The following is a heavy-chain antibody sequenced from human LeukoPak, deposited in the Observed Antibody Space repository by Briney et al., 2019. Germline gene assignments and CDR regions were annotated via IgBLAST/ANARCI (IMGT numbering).Heavy chain of an antibody. V-gene: IGHV4-39*07. D-gene: IGHD2-2*01. CDR2: IYYSGST. CDR1: GSSISSSSYY. CDR3: ARDRYCSSTSCSVWGA. J-gene: IGHJ4*02. Sequence: PSETLSLTCTVSGSSISSSSYYWGWIRQPPGKGLEWIGSIYYSGSTYYNPSLKSRVTISVDTSKNQFSLKLSSVTAADTAVYYCARDRYCSSTSCSVWGAWGQGTLVTVSS.